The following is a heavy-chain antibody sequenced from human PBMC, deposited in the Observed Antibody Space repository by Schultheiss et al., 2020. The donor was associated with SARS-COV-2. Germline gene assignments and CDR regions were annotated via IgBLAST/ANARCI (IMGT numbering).Heavy chain of an antibody. CDR3: ARDLAAVAGNYYYGMDV. J-gene: IGHJ6*02. Sequence: GGSLRLSCAASGFTFSSYSMNWVRQAPGKGLEWVSAISGSGGSTYYADSVKGRFTISRDNAKNSLYLQMNSLRAEDTAVYYCARDLAAVAGNYYYGMDVWGQGTMVTVSS. CDR1: GFTFSSYS. V-gene: IGHV3-21*01. D-gene: IGHD6-19*01. CDR2: ISGSGGST.